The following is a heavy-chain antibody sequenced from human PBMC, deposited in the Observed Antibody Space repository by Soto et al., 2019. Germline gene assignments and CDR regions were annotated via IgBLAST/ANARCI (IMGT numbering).Heavy chain of an antibody. Sequence: SLKISCNFSGNTFTTYWIAWVRQMPGKGLEWMGIIYPGDSDTRYSPSFQGQVTISVDKSINTAYLQWSSLKASDTAMYYCARHGYSSKLYYYYGMDVWGQGTSVTVSS. CDR1: GNTFTTYW. CDR3: ARHGYSSKLYYYYGMDV. V-gene: IGHV5-51*01. J-gene: IGHJ6*02. D-gene: IGHD5-12*01. CDR2: IYPGDSDT.